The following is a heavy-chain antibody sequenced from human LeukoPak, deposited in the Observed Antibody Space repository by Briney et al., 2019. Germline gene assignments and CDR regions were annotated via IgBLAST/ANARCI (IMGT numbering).Heavy chain of an antibody. V-gene: IGHV1-2*04. D-gene: IGHD6-13*01. CDR1: GYTFTGYY. CDR3: ARGGEYSSSWYWFDP. Sequence: GASVKVSCKASGYTFTGYYMHWVRQAPGQGLEWMGWINPNSGGTNYAQKFQGWVTMTRGTSISTAYMELSRLRSDDTAVYYCARGGEYSSSWYWFDPWGQGTLVTVSS. J-gene: IGHJ5*02. CDR2: INPNSGGT.